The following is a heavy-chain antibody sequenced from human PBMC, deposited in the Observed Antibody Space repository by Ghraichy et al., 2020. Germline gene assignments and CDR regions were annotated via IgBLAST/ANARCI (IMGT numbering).Heavy chain of an antibody. D-gene: IGHD3-22*01. V-gene: IGHV3-23*01. Sequence: WNTSISVSGATTYFADSVKGRFTISRDNSKNTLYLQMNSLRAEDTAVYYCAKDRYDSHRYGMDFWFHGTAATV. J-gene: IGHJ6*02. CDR2: ISVSGATT. CDR3: AKDRYDSHRYGMDF.